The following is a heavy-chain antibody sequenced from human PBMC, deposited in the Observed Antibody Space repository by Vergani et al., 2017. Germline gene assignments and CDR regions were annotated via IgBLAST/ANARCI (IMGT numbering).Heavy chain of an antibody. CDR2: IIPILGIA. Sequence: QVQLVQSGAEVKKPGSSVKVSCKASGGTFSSYTTSWVRQAPGQGLEWMGRIIPILGIANYAQKFQGRVTITADKSTSTAYMELSSLRSEDTAVYYCARDLGYCSGGSCSYWDRGTLVTVSS. V-gene: IGHV1-69*08. CDR1: GGTFSSYT. J-gene: IGHJ4*02. D-gene: IGHD2-15*01. CDR3: ARDLGYCSGGSCSY.